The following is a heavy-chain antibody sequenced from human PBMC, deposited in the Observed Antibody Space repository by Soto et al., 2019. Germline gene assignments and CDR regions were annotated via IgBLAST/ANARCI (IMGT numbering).Heavy chain of an antibody. CDR3: AVGSSGYYYIY. CDR2: IYYSGST. D-gene: IGHD1-26*01. CDR1: GGSISSSSYY. J-gene: IGHJ4*02. Sequence: PSETLSLTCTVSGGSISSSSYYWGWIRQPPGKGLEWIGSIYYSGSTYHNPPLKSRVTISKDTSKNQFSLKLSSVTAADTAVFYCAVGSSGYYYIYWGQGIQVTVSS. V-gene: IGHV4-39*01.